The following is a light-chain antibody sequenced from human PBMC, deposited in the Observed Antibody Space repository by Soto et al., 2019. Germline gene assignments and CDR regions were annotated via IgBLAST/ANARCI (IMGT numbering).Light chain of an antibody. CDR3: CSFAGSSTFWV. Sequence: QLVLTQPASVSGSPGQSITISCTGTSSDVGSYDLVSWYQQHPGKAPKLMIYDVSKRPSGVSNRFSGSKSGNTASLTISGLQAEDEADYNCCSFAGSSTFWVFGGGTKLTVL. J-gene: IGLJ3*02. CDR2: DVS. V-gene: IGLV2-23*02. CDR1: SSDVGSYDL.